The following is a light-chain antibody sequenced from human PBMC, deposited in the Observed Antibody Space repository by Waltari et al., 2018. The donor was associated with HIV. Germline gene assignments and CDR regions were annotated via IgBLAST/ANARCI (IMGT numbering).Light chain of an antibody. V-gene: IGLV2-14*03. CDR1: SSDIEPYNY. CDR2: QVS. J-gene: IGLJ2*01. Sequence: QSALTQPASGSGSPGQSISISCTGTSSDIEPYNYVSWYQQHAGKAPKLLIYQVSHRPSGVSDRFSGSKSGSTASLTISGLQANDEAHYYCSSFTITSTVIFGGGTRLTVL. CDR3: SSFTITSTVI.